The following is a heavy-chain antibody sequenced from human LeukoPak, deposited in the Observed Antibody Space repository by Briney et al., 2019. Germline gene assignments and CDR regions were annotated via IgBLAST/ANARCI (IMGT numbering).Heavy chain of an antibody. CDR3: AREQYQLLYGRVY. D-gene: IGHD2-2*02. V-gene: IGHV3-7*01. Sequence: GGSLRLSCAASGFTFSSYWMSWVRQAPGKGLEWVANIKQDGSDKYYVDSVKGRFTISRDNAKNSLYLQMNSLRAEDTAVYYCAREQYQLLYGRVYWGQGTLVTVSS. CDR2: IKQDGSDK. J-gene: IGHJ4*02. CDR1: GFTFSSYW.